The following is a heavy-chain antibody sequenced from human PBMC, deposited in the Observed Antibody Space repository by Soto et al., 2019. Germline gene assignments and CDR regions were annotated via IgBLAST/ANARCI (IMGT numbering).Heavy chain of an antibody. CDR1: EFTISSYSW. CDR2: IKSKALGGTT. Sequence: WVSLRVSCAVAEFTISSYSWINWVSQAPGKGLEWVGRIKSKALGGTTDFAAPVRGRFAITRDDSRNMAYMQMNSLNTEDTAVYYCTTDSYSTMIEVRFDYWGHGTLVTVSS. CDR3: TTDSYSTMIEVRFDY. J-gene: IGHJ4*01. D-gene: IGHD3-22*01. V-gene: IGHV3-15*05.